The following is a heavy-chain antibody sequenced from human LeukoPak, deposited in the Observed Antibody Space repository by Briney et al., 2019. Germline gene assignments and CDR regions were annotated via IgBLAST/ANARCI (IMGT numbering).Heavy chain of an antibody. CDR3: ARTQRGCGSGFDY. Sequence: NPSETRSLTCTVSGGSISSYYWSWIRQPAGKGLEWIGCIYTSGSTSYNPSFKSRVTMSVDTSKNPFSLQLSSVTAADTAVYYWARTQRGCGSGFDYWGQGTLVTVSS. V-gene: IGHV4-4*07. CDR2: IYTSGST. D-gene: IGHD3-10*01. CDR1: GGSISSYY. J-gene: IGHJ4*02.